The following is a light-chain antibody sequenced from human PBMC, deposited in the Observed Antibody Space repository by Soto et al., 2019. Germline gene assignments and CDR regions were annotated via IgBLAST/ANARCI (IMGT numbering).Light chain of an antibody. V-gene: IGLV2-14*01. CDR1: SSDVGGYNY. J-gene: IGLJ3*02. Sequence: QSALTQPASVSGSPGQSITISCTGTSSDVGGYNYVSWYQQHPGKAPKLMIHEVSYRPSGVSNRFSGSKSGNTASLTISGLQADDEADYYCCSYTSSSIRVFGGGTKVTVL. CDR3: CSYTSSSIRV. CDR2: EVS.